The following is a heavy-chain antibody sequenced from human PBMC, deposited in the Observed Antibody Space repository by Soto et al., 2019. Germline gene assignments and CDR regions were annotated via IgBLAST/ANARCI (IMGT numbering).Heavy chain of an antibody. Sequence: SETLSLTCTVSGGSISSGGYYWSWIRQHPGKGLEWIGYIYYSGSTYYNPSLKSRVTISVDTSKNQFSLKLSSVTAADTAVYYCARVHGFWSGSPIDPWGQGTLVTVSS. J-gene: IGHJ5*02. CDR1: GGSISSGGYY. CDR3: ARVHGFWSGSPIDP. V-gene: IGHV4-31*03. CDR2: IYYSGST. D-gene: IGHD3-3*01.